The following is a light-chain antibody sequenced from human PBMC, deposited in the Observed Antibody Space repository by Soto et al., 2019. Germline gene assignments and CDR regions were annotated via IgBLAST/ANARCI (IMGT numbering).Light chain of an antibody. V-gene: IGKV3-20*01. J-gene: IGKJ5*01. CDR2: DTF. Sequence: EIVLKKSPGTLSLYKGDRATLSCRASQSLNSSYLAWHQQKPGQAPRLLIYDTFSRATGIPDRFSGSGSGTDFTLTISRLEPEDFAVYFCQQYDYLITFGQGTRLEIK. CDR3: QQYDYLIT. CDR1: QSLNSSY.